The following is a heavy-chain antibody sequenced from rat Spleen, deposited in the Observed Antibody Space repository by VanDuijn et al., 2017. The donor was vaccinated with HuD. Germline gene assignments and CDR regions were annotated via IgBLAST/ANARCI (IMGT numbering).Heavy chain of an antibody. J-gene: IGHJ3*01. D-gene: IGHD1-3*01. V-gene: IGHV5-7*01. Sequence: EVQLVESDGGLVQPGRSLKLSCAASGFTFSDYYMAWVRQAPTKGLEWVATINYDGRSTYYRDSVKGRFTISRDNAQSTLYLQMDSLRSEDTATYYCARPSYGFPFAYWGQGTLVTVSS. CDR1: GFTFSDYY. CDR3: ARPSYGFPFAY. CDR2: INYDGRST.